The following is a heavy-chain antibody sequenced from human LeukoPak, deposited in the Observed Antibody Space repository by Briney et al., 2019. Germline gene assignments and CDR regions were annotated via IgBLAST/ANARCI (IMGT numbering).Heavy chain of an antibody. CDR1: GFPFSIYS. J-gene: IGHJ4*02. D-gene: IGHD2-2*01. V-gene: IGHV3-30*04. Sequence: GGSLSLFCAPSGFPFSIYSMHWVRQAPGKGREGVAVISYDGSNKYYAVSVKGRFTISRDNSKNTLYLQMNSLRAEDTAVYYCARDSHCSRTSCYPRDWGKGTLVTVST. CDR2: ISYDGSNK. CDR3: ARDSHCSRTSCYPRD.